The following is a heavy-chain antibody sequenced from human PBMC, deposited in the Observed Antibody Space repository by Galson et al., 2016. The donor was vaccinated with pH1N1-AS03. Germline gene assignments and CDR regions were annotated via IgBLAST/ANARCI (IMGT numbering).Heavy chain of an antibody. J-gene: IGHJ4*02. CDR3: ARGSDDYIWGGYSGDY. V-gene: IGHV3-74*01. Sequence: LRLSCAGSGFSIRTYWMHWVRQVPGKGLVWASRINTDGSSTNYADSVKGRFTISRDNAKNTLYLQMNSLGAEDTAFYYCARGSDDYIWGGYSGDYWSQGILVTVSS. D-gene: IGHD3-16*01. CDR2: INTDGSST. CDR1: GFSIRTYW.